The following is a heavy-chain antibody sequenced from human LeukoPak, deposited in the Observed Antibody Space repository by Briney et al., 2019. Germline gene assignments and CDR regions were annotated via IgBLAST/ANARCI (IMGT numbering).Heavy chain of an antibody. V-gene: IGHV1-24*01. Sequence: ASVKVSCKVSGYTLTELSMHWVRQAPGKGLEWMGGFDPEDGETIYAQKFRGRVTMTEDTSTDTAYMELSSLRSEDTAVYYCATGNWRRWFGEPPSDYWGQGTLVTVSS. CDR2: FDPEDGET. CDR1: GYTLTELS. D-gene: IGHD3-10*01. CDR3: ATGNWRRWFGEPPSDY. J-gene: IGHJ4*02.